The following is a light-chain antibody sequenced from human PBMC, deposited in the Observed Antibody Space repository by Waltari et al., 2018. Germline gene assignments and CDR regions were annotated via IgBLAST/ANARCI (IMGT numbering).Light chain of an antibody. V-gene: IGLV2-23*02. CDR2: EVI. J-gene: IGLJ1*01. CDR3: CSYAGLGTYV. Sequence: SALTQPAPVSGPPGQSITISCTGTNSDVGNYALVAWYQPHPGKAPKLLICEVIKRPSGVSSRFSGSKSGSTASLTISGLQPDDEADYYCCSYAGLGTYVFGSGTKVTVL. CDR1: NSDVGNYAL.